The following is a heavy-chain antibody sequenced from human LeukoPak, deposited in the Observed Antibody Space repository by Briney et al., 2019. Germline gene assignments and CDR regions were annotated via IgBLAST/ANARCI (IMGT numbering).Heavy chain of an antibody. CDR3: ARPAGYSYGYGLDY. CDR2: ISSNGGST. Sequence: GGSLRLSCAASGFSFSSYEMNWVRQAPGKGLEYVSAISSNGGSTYYADSVKGRFTISRDNSKNTLYLQMGSLRAEDMAVYYCARPAGYSYGYGLDYWGQGTLVTVSS. J-gene: IGHJ4*02. D-gene: IGHD5-18*01. V-gene: IGHV3-64*02. CDR1: GFSFSSYE.